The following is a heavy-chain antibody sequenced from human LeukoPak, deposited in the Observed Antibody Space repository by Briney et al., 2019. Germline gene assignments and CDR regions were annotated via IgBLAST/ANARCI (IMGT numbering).Heavy chain of an antibody. D-gene: IGHD6-6*01. V-gene: IGHV1-46*03. Sequence: ASVKVSCKASGYTFTSYYMHWVRQAPGQGLEWMGIINPSGGSTSYAQKFQGRVTMTRDTSTSTVYMELSSLKSEDTAVYYCVMGYSSSWYFDYWGQGTLVTVSS. CDR2: INPSGGST. CDR1: GYTFTSYY. J-gene: IGHJ4*02. CDR3: VMGYSSSWYFDY.